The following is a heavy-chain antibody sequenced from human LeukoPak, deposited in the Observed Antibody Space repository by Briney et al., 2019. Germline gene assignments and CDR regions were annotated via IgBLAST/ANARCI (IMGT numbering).Heavy chain of an antibody. Sequence: SETLSLTCAVYGGSFSGYYWSWIRQPPGKGLEWIGEINHSGSTNYNPSLKSRVTISVDTSKDQFSLKLSSVTAADTAVYYCARDQDIRPGNYYYGMDVWGQGTTVTVSS. CDR1: GGSFSGYY. D-gene: IGHD2-15*01. J-gene: IGHJ6*02. V-gene: IGHV4-34*01. CDR2: INHSGST. CDR3: ARDQDIRPGNYYYGMDV.